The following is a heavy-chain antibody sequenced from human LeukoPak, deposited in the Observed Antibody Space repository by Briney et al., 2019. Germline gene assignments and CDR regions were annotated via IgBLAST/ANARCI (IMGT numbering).Heavy chain of an antibody. CDR1: GFTFSSYA. Sequence: QPGGSLRLSCAASGFTFSSYAMSWVRQAPGKGLEWVSAISGSGGSTYYADSVKGRSTISRDNSKNTLYLQMNSLRAEDTAVYYCAKYRAPVGATPDYWGQGTLVTVSS. J-gene: IGHJ4*02. D-gene: IGHD1-26*01. CDR2: ISGSGGST. V-gene: IGHV3-23*01. CDR3: AKYRAPVGATPDY.